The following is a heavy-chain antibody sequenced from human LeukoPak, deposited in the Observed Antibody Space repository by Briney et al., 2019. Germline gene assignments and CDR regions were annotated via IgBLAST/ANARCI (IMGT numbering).Heavy chain of an antibody. CDR2: IIPIFGTA. Sequence: ASEKVSCKASGGTCISYAISWVRQATGQGLEWMGGIIPIFGTANYAQKFQGRVTITADESTSTAYMELSSLRSEDTAVFYRAGSLKFITMIPHYWGQGTLVTVSS. CDR1: GGTCISYA. CDR3: AGSLKFITMIPHY. J-gene: IGHJ4*02. D-gene: IGHD3-22*01. V-gene: IGHV1-69*13.